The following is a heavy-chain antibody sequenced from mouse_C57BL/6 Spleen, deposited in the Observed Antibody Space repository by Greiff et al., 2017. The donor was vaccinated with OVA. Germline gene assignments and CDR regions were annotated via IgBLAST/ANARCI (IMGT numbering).Heavy chain of an antibody. CDR2: IAPETGGT. Sequence: VQLQQSGAELVRPGASVTLSCKASGYTFTDYEMHWVKQTPVHGLEWIGAIAPETGGTAYNQKFKGKAILTADKTSSTAYMELRSLTSEDSAVYYCTRRDWDWYFDVWGTGTTVTVSS. J-gene: IGHJ1*03. V-gene: IGHV1-15*01. CDR1: GYTFTDYE. CDR3: TRRDWDWYFDV. D-gene: IGHD4-1*01.